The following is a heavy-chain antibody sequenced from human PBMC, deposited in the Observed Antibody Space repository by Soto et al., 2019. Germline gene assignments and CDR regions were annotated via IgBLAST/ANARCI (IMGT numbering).Heavy chain of an antibody. V-gene: IGHV3-49*03. D-gene: IGHD3-16*02. CDR2: IRSKAYGGTT. CDR3: TRRPKDYDYVWGSYRQGFDY. CDR1: GFTFGDYA. J-gene: IGHJ4*02. Sequence: PGGSLRLSCTASGFTFGDYAMSWFRQAPGKGLEWVGFIRSKAYGGTTEYAASVKGRFTISRDDSKSIAYLQMNSLKTEGTAVYYCTRRPKDYDYVWGSYRQGFDYWGQGTLVTVSS.